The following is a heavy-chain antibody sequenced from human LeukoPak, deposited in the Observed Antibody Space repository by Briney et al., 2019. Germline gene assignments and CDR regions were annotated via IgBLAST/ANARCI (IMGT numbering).Heavy chain of an antibody. V-gene: IGHV1-2*02. CDR1: GYTFTGYY. D-gene: IGHD6-6*01. CDR3: AREGTGRSSSDYYYYYYMDV. Sequence: ASVKVSCKASGYTFTGYYMHWVRQAPGQGLEWMGWINPNSGGTNYAQKFQGRVTMTRDTSISTAYMELSRLRSDDTAVYYCAREGTGRSSSDYYYYYYMDVWGKGTTVTVSS. J-gene: IGHJ6*03. CDR2: INPNSGGT.